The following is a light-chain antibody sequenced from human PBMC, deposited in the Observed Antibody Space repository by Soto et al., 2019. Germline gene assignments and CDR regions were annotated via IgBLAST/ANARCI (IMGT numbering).Light chain of an antibody. CDR2: SAS. J-gene: IGKJ1*01. Sequence: EIVLTQSPGTLSLSPGERATLSCRASQSANPYYLAWYQHKPGQAPRLLIYSASSWATGIPDRFSGSGSGTDFPLTISRLEPEDFVVYYCQYYGSSPWTFGQGTKVEIK. CDR1: QSANPYY. V-gene: IGKV3-20*01. CDR3: QYYGSSPWT.